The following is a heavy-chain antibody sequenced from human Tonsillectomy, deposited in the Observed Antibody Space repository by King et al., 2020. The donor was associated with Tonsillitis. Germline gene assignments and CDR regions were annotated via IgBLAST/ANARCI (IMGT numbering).Heavy chain of an antibody. CDR1: GYTFTGYY. D-gene: IGHD3-3*01. CDR2: INPNSGGT. V-gene: IGHV1-2*02. CDR3: ARLSGDYDFWSGYPPAGY. Sequence: VQLVESGAELKKPGASVKVSCKASGYTFTGYYMHWVRQAPGQGLEWMGWINPNSGGTNDAQKFQGRVTMTRETSISTAYMELSRLRSDDTAVYYCARLSGDYDFWSGYPPAGYWGQGTLVTVSS. J-gene: IGHJ4*02.